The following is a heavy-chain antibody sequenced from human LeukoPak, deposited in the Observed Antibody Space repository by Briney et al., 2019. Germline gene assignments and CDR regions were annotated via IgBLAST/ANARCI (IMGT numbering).Heavy chain of an antibody. CDR2: INHSGST. J-gene: IGHJ5*02. CDR3: ARRRGYSLP. CDR1: GGSFSGYY. V-gene: IGHV4-34*01. D-gene: IGHD5-18*01. Sequence: SETLSLTCAVSGGSFSGYYWSWIRQPPGKGLEWIGEINHSGSTNYNPSLKSRVTISVDTSKNQFSRKLSSVTAADTAVYYWARRRGYSLPWGQGTLVTVSS.